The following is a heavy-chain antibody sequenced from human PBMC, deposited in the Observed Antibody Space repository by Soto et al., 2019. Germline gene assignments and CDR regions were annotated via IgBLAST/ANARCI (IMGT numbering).Heavy chain of an antibody. J-gene: IGHJ4*02. D-gene: IGHD2-15*01. CDR2: ISYEGSHT. CDR3: AKEVHCGGGSCSWSEGFDY. V-gene: IGHV3-30*18. Sequence: QVQLVESGGGVVQPGRSLRLSCAASGFIFSSYGMHWVRQAPGKGLEWVAVISYEGSHTYYADSVKGRFTITRDNSKNTLYLQMNSLRPEDTVVYYGAKEVHCGGGSCSWSEGFDYWGQGTLLTVSS. CDR1: GFIFSSYG.